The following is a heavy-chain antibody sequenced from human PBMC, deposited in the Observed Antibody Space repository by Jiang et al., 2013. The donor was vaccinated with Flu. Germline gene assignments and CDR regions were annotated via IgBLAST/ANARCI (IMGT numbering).Heavy chain of an antibody. CDR2: IYYSGST. V-gene: IGHV4-61*08. J-gene: IGHJ5*02. CDR3: ARLISSNWFDP. Sequence: PGLVKPSQTLSLTCTVSSASIHTGAHYWSWIRQPPGKGLEWIGYIYYSGSTNYNPSLKSRVTISVDTSKNQFSLKLSSVTAADTAVYYCARLISSNWFDPWGQGTLVTVSS. D-gene: IGHD3-16*01. CDR1: SASIHTGAHY.